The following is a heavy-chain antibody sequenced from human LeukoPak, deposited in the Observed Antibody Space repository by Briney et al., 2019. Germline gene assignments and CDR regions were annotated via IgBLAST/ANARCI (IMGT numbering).Heavy chain of an antibody. D-gene: IGHD3-22*01. J-gene: IGHJ1*01. CDR1: GYTFISYY. V-gene: IGHV1-46*01. Sequence: ASVKVSCKASGYTFISYYMHWVRQAPGQGLEWMGIINPSGGSTRYAQTFQGRVTMTRDTSTSTVYMEVSSLRSEDTVVYYCARMDTSGYSEYFHHWGQGTQVTVSS. CDR3: ARMDTSGYSEYFHH. CDR2: INPSGGST.